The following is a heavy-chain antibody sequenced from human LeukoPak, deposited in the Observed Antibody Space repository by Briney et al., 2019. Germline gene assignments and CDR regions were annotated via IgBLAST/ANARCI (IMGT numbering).Heavy chain of an antibody. J-gene: IGHJ6*03. Sequence: GGSLRLSCAPSGYFLGGYGMEWVRHAPGKGLEWVSSMDASSTYIYYADSVRARFTISRENTKNSLYLQMDSLSAEDTAVYYCARDEGYCDNFNCHAYMSIWGKGTTVTVSS. V-gene: IGHV3-21*01. CDR2: MDASSTYI. D-gene: IGHD2-15*01. CDR1: GYFLGGYG. CDR3: ARDEGYCDNFNCHAYMSI.